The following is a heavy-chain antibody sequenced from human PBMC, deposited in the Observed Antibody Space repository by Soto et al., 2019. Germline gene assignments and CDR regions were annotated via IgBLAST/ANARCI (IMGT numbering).Heavy chain of an antibody. Sequence: PGKGLERMGYIYNSGTTYYNPSLKRRVTISVDTSKNQFSLKLSSVTAADTSVYFFVFQAEDGIRVICTVSAFLLNRSSDL. D-gene: IGHD3-16*02. CDR2: IYNSGTT. CDR3: VFQAEDGIRVICTVSAFLLNRSSDL. V-gene: IGHV4-31*02. J-gene: IGHJ2*01.